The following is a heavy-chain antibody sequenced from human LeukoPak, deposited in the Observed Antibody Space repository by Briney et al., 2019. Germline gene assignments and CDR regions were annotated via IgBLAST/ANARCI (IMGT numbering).Heavy chain of an antibody. V-gene: IGHV3-9*01. CDR2: ISWNSGSI. CDR1: GFTFDDYA. CDR3: AKDAHRDPRYFDY. J-gene: IGHJ4*02. Sequence: GGSLRLSCAASGFTFDDYAMHWVRQAPGKGLDWVSGISWNSGSIGYADSVKGRFTIFRDNAKNSLYLQMNSLRAEDTALYYCAKDAHRDPRYFDYWGQGTLVTVSS.